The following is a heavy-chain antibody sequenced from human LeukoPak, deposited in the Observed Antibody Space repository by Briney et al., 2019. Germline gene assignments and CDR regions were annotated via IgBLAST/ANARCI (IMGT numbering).Heavy chain of an antibody. V-gene: IGHV4-39*07. CDR1: GGSISSSIYY. CDR3: ARVRSNLYSSSWYGDFDY. J-gene: IGHJ4*02. CDR2: VFYNGAT. D-gene: IGHD6-13*01. Sequence: PSQTLSLTCTVSGGSISSSIYYWAWVRQPPGKGLEWIGTVFYNGATQYSPSLRSRVTISIDTSTNQLSLKLTSVTAADTALYYCARVRSNLYSSSWYGDFDYWGQGTLVTVSS.